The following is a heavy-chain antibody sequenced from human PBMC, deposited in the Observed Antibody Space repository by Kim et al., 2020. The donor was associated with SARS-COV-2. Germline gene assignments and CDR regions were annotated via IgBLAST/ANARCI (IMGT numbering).Heavy chain of an antibody. CDR1: GFTFSSYS. J-gene: IGHJ6*02. Sequence: GGSLRLSCAASGFTFSSYSMNWVRQAPGKGLEWVSSISSSSSYIYYADSVKGRFTISRDNAKNSLYLQMNSLRAEDTAVYYCARAGGYFDWQNYYYGMDVWGQGTTVTVSS. CDR2: ISSSSSYI. D-gene: IGHD3-9*01. V-gene: IGHV3-21*01. CDR3: ARAGGYFDWQNYYYGMDV.